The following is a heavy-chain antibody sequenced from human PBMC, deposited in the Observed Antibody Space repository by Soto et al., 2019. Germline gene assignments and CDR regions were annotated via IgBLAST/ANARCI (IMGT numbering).Heavy chain of an antibody. J-gene: IGHJ5*02. Sequence: GGSLRLSCAASGFTFSSYAMSWVRQAPGKGLEWVSAISGSGGSTYYADSVKGRFTISRDNSKNTLYLQMNSLRAEDTAVNYCAKDPDLTNWFDPWGQGTLVTVSS. V-gene: IGHV3-23*01. CDR3: AKDPDLTNWFDP. CDR1: GFTFSSYA. CDR2: ISGSGGST.